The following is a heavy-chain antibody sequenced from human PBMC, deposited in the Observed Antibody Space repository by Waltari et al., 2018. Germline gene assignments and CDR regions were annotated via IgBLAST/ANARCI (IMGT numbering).Heavy chain of an antibody. J-gene: IGHJ5*02. D-gene: IGHD1-1*01. CDR1: GFTLSNYA. Sequence: EVQVLESGGGLAQPGGSLRLSCAASGFTLSNYAMRWVRQAPGKGLECVSGINSGGDSTAYVDSVKGRFTISRDNSKNTLYLQMNSLRVEDTALYYCARGINESFEPWGQGTLVTVSS. CDR3: ARGINESFEP. CDR2: INSGGDST. V-gene: IGHV3-23*01.